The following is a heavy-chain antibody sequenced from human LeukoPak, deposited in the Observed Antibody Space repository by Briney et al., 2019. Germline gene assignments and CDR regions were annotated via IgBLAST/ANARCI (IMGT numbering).Heavy chain of an antibody. J-gene: IGHJ4*02. CDR1: GFTFDDYT. D-gene: IGHD5-12*01. CDR2: ISWDGGST. Sequence: GGSLRLSCAASGFTFDDYTMHWVRQAPGKGLEWVSLISWDGGSTYYADSVKGRFTISRDNAKNSLYLQMNSLRAEDTAVYYCARDGSYSGYARLDYWGQGTLVTVSS. V-gene: IGHV3-43*01. CDR3: ARDGSYSGYARLDY.